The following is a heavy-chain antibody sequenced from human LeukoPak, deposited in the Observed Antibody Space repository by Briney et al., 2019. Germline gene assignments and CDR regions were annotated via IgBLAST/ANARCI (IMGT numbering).Heavy chain of an antibody. CDR2: IIPILGIA. V-gene: IGHV1-69*04. J-gene: IGHJ3*02. CDR3: ARDRHIVVVTAIHDAFDI. D-gene: IGHD2-21*02. CDR1: GGTFSSYA. Sequence: SVKVSCKASGGTFSSYAISWVRQAPGQGLEWMGRIIPILGIANYAQKFQGRVTITADKSTSTAYMELSGLRSEDTAVYYCARDRHIVVVTAIHDAFDIWGQGTMVTVSS.